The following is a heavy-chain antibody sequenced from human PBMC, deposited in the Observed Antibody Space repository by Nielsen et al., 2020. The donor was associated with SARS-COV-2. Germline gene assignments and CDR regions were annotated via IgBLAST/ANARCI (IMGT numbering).Heavy chain of an antibody. V-gene: IGHV3-21*04. J-gene: IGHJ6*02. CDR1: GFTFSNYA. CDR3: LRDYDWTYGNV. Sequence: GESLKISCAASGFTFSNYAMTWVRQAPGGGLEWVASVSGGSSYIHYADSVKGRFTVSRDNGRRSLYLEMNILRVEDTAVYYCLRDYDWTYGNVWGHGTTVTVSS. CDR2: VSGGSSYI. D-gene: IGHD1-1*01.